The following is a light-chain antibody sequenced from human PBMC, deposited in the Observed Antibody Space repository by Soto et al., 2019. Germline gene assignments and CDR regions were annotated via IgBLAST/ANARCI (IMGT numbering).Light chain of an antibody. J-gene: IGLJ1*01. CDR2: EGS. CDR1: SSDVGSYNL. CDR3: CSYAGSSTFV. Sequence: QSALTQPASVSGSPGQSITISCTGTSSDVGSYNLVSWFQQHPGKGPKLIIYEGSKRPSGISNRFSGSKSGNTASLTISGLQAEDESEYYCCSYAGSSTFVFGTGTKVTVL. V-gene: IGLV2-23*01.